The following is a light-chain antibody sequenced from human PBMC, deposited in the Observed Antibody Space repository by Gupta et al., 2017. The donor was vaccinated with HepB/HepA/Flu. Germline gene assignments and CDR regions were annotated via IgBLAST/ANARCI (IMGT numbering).Light chain of an antibody. CDR1: SSDVGGYNY. Sequence: LNQPPSRARFPGQVGTIPLPGTSSDVGGYNYVSWYQQHPGKAPKLMIYEVSKRPSGVPDRFSGSKSGNTASLTVSGLQAEDEADYYCGSYAGSNFVVFGGGTKLTVL. CDR2: EVS. J-gene: IGLJ3*02. CDR3: GSYAGSNFVV. V-gene: IGLV2-8*01.